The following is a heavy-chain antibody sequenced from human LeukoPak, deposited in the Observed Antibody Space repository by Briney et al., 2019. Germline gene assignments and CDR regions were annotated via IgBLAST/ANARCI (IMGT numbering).Heavy chain of an antibody. CDR3: ARACKTYYYDSSGYYP. CDR1: GGTFSSYA. J-gene: IGHJ5*02. V-gene: IGHV1-69*05. CDR2: IIPIFGTA. D-gene: IGHD3-22*01. Sequence: ASVKVSCKASGGTFSSYAISWVRQAPGQGLEWRGGIIPIFGTANYAQKFQGRVTITTDESTSTAYMELSSLRSEDTAVYYCARACKTYYYDSSGYYPWGRGTLVTVSS.